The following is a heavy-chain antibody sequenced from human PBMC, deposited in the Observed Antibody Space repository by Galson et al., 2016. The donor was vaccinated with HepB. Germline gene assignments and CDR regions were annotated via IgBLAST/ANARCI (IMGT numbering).Heavy chain of an antibody. V-gene: IGHV4-34*01. Sequence: ETLSLTCAVYGGSFSGYYWNWIRQPPGKGLEWIGELNYSGSTNYNPSLKSRVTISVDTSKNQFSLRLSSVTAADTAVYYCARGEYYYGSGSYLGQVDSWGQGTLVTVSS. J-gene: IGHJ4*02. CDR1: GGSFSGYY. CDR2: LNYSGST. CDR3: ARGEYYYGSGSYLGQVDS. D-gene: IGHD3-10*01.